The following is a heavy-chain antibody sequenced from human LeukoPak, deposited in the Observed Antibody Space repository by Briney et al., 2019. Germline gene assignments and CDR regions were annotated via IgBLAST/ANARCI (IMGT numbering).Heavy chain of an antibody. V-gene: IGHV4-30-2*01. CDR2: IYHSGST. Sequence: SQTLSLTCAVSGGSISSGGYSWSWIRQPPGKGLEWIGYIYHSGSTYYNPSLKSRVTISVDTSKNQFSLKLSSVTAADTAVYYCARGGRWDEFDYWGQGTLVTVSS. J-gene: IGHJ4*02. D-gene: IGHD1-26*01. CDR3: ARGGRWDEFDY. CDR1: GGSISSGGYS.